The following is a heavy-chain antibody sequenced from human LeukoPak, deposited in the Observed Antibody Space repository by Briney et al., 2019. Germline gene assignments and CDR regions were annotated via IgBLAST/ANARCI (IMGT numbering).Heavy chain of an antibody. CDR2: IWYNGSKK. CDR1: GFTFSDHG. CDR3: ARDPYGSGDGYFDY. D-gene: IGHD3-10*01. Sequence: PGRSLRLSCAASGFTFSDHGMHWVRQAPGKGLEWVAIIWYNGSKKYYAESVKGRFTISRDNSKNTLYLQMSSLRAEDTAVYYCARDPYGSGDGYFDYRGQGTLVTVSS. J-gene: IGHJ4*02. V-gene: IGHV3-33*01.